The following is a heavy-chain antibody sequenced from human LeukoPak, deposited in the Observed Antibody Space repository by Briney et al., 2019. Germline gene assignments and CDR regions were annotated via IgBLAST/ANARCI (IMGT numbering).Heavy chain of an antibody. J-gene: IGHJ4*02. Sequence: GGSLRLSCAASGFTFSSYAMHWVRQAPGKGLEWVAVISYDGSNKYYADSVKGRFTISRHNSKNTLYLQMNSLRAEDTAVYYCARKQGTTDDYWGQGTLVTVSS. CDR1: GFTFSSYA. D-gene: IGHD4-4*01. CDR3: ARKQGTTDDY. CDR2: ISYDGSNK. V-gene: IGHV3-30*14.